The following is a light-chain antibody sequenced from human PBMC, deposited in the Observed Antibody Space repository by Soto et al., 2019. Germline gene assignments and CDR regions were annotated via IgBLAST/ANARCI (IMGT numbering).Light chain of an antibody. CDR2: AAS. V-gene: IGKV1-39*01. Sequence: DIQMTQSPVSLSASVGDRVTITCRASQSISSYLNWYQQKLGKAPKLLIYAASISHSGVPSRFSGSGSGTAFTLSISSLQPEDVATYYCQQSSRTPLTFGQGTKLEIK. CDR1: QSISSY. CDR3: QQSSRTPLT. J-gene: IGKJ2*01.